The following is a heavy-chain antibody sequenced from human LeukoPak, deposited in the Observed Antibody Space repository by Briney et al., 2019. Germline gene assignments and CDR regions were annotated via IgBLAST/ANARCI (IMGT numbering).Heavy chain of an antibody. Sequence: PGRSLRLSCAASGFTFDDYAMHWVRQAPGKGLEWVSGISWNSGSIGYADSVKGRFTISRDNAKNSLYLQMNSLRAEDTALYYCAKAFSYSRVFDCWGQGTLVTVSS. D-gene: IGHD3-10*01. J-gene: IGHJ4*02. CDR3: AKAFSYSRVFDC. CDR1: GFTFDDYA. V-gene: IGHV3-9*01. CDR2: ISWNSGSI.